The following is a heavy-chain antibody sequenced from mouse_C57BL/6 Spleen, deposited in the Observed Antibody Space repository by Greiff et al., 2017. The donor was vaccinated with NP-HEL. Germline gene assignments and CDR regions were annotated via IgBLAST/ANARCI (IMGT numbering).Heavy chain of an antibody. CDR1: GYTFTSYG. CDR3: ARDYGSSYLGYFDY. D-gene: IGHD1-1*01. CDR2: IYPRSGNT. V-gene: IGHV1-81*01. J-gene: IGHJ2*01. Sequence: VQLQESGAELARPGASVKLSCKASGYTFTSYGISWVKQRTGQGLEWIGEIYPRSGNTYYNEKFKGKATLTADKSSSTAYMELRSLTSEDSAVYVCARDYGSSYLGYFDYWGQGTTLTVSS.